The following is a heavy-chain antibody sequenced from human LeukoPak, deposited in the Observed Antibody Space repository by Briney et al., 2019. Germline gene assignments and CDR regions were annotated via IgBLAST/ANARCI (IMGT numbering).Heavy chain of an antibody. CDR3: ATDVHPGNNWFDP. CDR2: IRYDASNK. Sequence: GGSLRLSRAASGFTFSGFGMHWVRQAPGKGLEWVAFIRYDASNKYYADSVKGRFTISRDNSKNTLYLQMNSLRAEDTAVYYCATDVHPGNNWFDPWGQGTLVTVSS. J-gene: IGHJ5*02. V-gene: IGHV3-30*02. D-gene: IGHD1-1*01. CDR1: GFTFSGFG.